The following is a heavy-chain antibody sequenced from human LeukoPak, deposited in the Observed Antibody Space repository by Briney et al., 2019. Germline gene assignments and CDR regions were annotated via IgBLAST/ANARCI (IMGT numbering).Heavy chain of an antibody. V-gene: IGHV3-30*18. J-gene: IGHJ5*02. CDR3: AKERAPGWFDP. D-gene: IGHD3-10*01. Sequence: SGGSLRLSCAASGFTLSFYGMHWVRQAPGKGLEWVAVISYDGSNKYYGDSVKGRFTISRDNSKNTLYLQMNSLRTEDTAVYYCAKERAPGWFDPWGQGTLVTVSS. CDR1: GFTLSFYG. CDR2: ISYDGSNK.